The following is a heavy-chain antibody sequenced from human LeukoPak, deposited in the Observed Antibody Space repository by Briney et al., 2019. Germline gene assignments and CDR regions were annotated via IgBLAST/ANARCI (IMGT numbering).Heavy chain of an antibody. J-gene: IGHJ3*02. CDR2: IYYSGST. CDR3: ARRPSHPDAFDI. Sequence: SETLSLTCTVSGGSISSYYWSWIRQPPGKGLEWIGYIYYSGSTNYNPSLKSRVTISVDTSKNQFSLKLSSVTAADTAVYYCARRPSHPDAFDIWGQGTMVTVSS. CDR1: GGSISSYY. V-gene: IGHV4-59*08.